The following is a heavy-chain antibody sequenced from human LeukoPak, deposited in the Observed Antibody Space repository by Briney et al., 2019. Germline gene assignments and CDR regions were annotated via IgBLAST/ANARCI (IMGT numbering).Heavy chain of an antibody. J-gene: IGHJ4*02. CDR3: AREYPHSGYEYYFDY. V-gene: IGHV3-53*01. Sequence: GGSLRLSCAASGFTFSSYAMSWVRQAPGKGLEWVSVSYSGGSTYYADSVKGRFTISRDNSKNTLYLQMNSLRAEDTAVYYCAREYPHSGYEYYFDYWGQGTLVTVSS. CDR2: SYSGGST. D-gene: IGHD5-12*01. CDR1: GFTFSSYA.